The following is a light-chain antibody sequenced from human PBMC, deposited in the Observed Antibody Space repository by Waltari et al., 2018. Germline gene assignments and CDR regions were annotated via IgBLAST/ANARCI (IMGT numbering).Light chain of an antibody. V-gene: IGKV2-28*01. CDR1: QSLLHSNGYTF. Sequence: DIVMTQSPLFLPVTPGEPASISCRSSQSLLHSNGYTFLDWYLQKPGQSPQLLIYMVSNRASGVPDRFSGSGSGTDCTLKSSRVEAEDVGIYYCMQARQTPWTFGQGTRVEIK. J-gene: IGKJ1*01. CDR2: MVS. CDR3: MQARQTPWT.